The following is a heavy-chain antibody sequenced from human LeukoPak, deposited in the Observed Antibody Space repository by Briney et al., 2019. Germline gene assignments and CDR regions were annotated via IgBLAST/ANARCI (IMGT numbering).Heavy chain of an antibody. V-gene: IGHV4-4*02. CDR1: GGSISSSNW. J-gene: IGHJ5*02. Sequence: SGTLSLTCAVSGGSISSSNWWSWVRQPPGKGLEWIGEIYHSGSTSYNPSLKSRVTISVDKSKNQFSLKLSSVTAADTAVYYCVREMFGELLSGWFDPWGQGTLVTVSS. D-gene: IGHD3-10*02. CDR3: VREMFGELLSGWFDP. CDR2: IYHSGST.